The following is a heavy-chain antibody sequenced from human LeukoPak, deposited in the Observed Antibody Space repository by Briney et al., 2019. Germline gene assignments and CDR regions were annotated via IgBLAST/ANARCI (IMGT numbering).Heavy chain of an antibody. V-gene: IGHV3-74*01. CDR1: GFTFSSYW. CDR3: AKAFPSVAGKHDY. CDR2: INSAASST. Sequence: PGGSLRLSCAASGFTFSSYWMHWVRQAPGKGLVWVSHINSAASSTTYTDSVKGRFTISRDNSKNTLYLQMNSLRAEDTAVYYCAKAFPSVAGKHDYWGQGTLVTDSS. J-gene: IGHJ4*02. D-gene: IGHD6-19*01.